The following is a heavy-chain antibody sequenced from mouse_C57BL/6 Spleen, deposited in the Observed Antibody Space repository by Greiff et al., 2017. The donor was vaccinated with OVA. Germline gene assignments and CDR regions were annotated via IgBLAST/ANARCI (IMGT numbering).Heavy chain of an antibody. Sequence: EVKLMESEGGLVQPGSSMKLSCTASGFTFSDYYMAWVRQVPEKGLEWVANINYDGSSTYYLDSLKSRFIISRDNAKNILYLQMSSLKSEDTATYYCARAGGNHWYFDVWGTGTTVTVSS. V-gene: IGHV5-16*01. D-gene: IGHD2-1*01. CDR3: ARAGGNHWYFDV. CDR1: GFTFSDYY. CDR2: INYDGSST. J-gene: IGHJ1*03.